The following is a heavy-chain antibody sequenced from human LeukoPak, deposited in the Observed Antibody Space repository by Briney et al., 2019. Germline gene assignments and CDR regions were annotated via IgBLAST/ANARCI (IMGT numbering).Heavy chain of an antibody. CDR3: ARDSTPYSSDWYYDAFDI. Sequence: GGSLRLSCAASGFTFSSYSMNWVRQAPGKGLEWVSSISSSSSYIYYADSVKGRFTISRDNAENSLYLQMNSLRAEDTAVYYCARDSTPYSSDWYYDAFDIWGPGTMVTVSS. CDR1: GFTFSSYS. CDR2: ISSSSSYI. J-gene: IGHJ3*02. V-gene: IGHV3-21*06. D-gene: IGHD6-19*01.